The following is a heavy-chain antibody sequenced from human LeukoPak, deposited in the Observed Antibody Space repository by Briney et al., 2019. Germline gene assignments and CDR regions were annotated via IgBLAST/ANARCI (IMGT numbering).Heavy chain of an antibody. Sequence: GASLQISSKGSGYSFTSYWIGWVRQMPGKGLEWMGIIYPGDSDTRYSPSFQGQVTISADKSISTAYLQWSSLKASDTAMYYCARRGYCSGGSCYSGDYWGQGTLVTVSS. CDR3: ARRGYCSGGSCYSGDY. V-gene: IGHV5-51*01. CDR2: IYPGDSDT. CDR1: GYSFTSYW. J-gene: IGHJ4*02. D-gene: IGHD2-15*01.